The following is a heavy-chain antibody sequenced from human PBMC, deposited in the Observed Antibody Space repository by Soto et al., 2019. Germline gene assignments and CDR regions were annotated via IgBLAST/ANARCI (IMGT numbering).Heavy chain of an antibody. J-gene: IGHJ6*02. Sequence: VGSLRLSCAASGFSISDYGMEWARQAPGKGLEWVALISYDGSNTYYADSVKGRFTISRDNSKDTLFLQMTGLRREDTAVYYCAKGAGDRLSLGMDVWGQGTTVTVSS. CDR1: GFSISDYG. V-gene: IGHV3-30*18. D-gene: IGHD1-26*01. CDR2: ISYDGSNT. CDR3: AKGAGDRLSLGMDV.